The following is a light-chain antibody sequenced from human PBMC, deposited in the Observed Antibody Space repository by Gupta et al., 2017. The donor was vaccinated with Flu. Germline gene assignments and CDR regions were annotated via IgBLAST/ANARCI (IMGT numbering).Light chain of an antibody. V-gene: IGKV1-5*03. J-gene: IGKJ1*01. CDR1: QSISSW. CDR3: QQDNSYPWA. Sequence: DIQMTQSPSTLSASVGDRVTITCRASQSISSWLAWYHQKPGKAPKLLIYKASSLESGVPSRFSGSGSGTXFTLTIXSLQPDDFATYYCQQDNSYPWAFGXGTKLEIK. CDR2: KAS.